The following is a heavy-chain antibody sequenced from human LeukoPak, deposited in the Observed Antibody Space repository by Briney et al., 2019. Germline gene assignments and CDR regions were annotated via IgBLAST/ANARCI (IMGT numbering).Heavy chain of an antibody. J-gene: IGHJ3*02. CDR3: ARDLGFGYCSSTSCLDAFDI. Sequence: ASVKVSCKASGYTFTGYYVHWVRQAPGQGLEWMGWINPNSGGTNYAQKFQGRVTMTRDTSISTAYMELSRLRSDDTAVYYCARDLGFGYCSSTSCLDAFDIWGQGTMVTVSS. V-gene: IGHV1-2*02. CDR2: INPNSGGT. CDR1: GYTFTGYY. D-gene: IGHD2-2*01.